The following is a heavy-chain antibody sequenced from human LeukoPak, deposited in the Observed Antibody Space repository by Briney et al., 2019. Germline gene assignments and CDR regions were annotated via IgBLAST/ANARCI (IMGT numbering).Heavy chain of an antibody. V-gene: IGHV1-46*01. CDR1: GYTFTSYY. Sequence: GASVKVSCKASGYTFTSYYMHWVRQAPGQGLEWMGIINPSGGSTSYAQKFQGRVTMTRDTSTSTVYMELSSLRSEDTAVYYCAREDYYDSSGYLSFGDYWGQGTLVTVSS. CDR2: INPSGGST. J-gene: IGHJ4*02. CDR3: AREDYYDSSGYLSFGDY. D-gene: IGHD3-22*01.